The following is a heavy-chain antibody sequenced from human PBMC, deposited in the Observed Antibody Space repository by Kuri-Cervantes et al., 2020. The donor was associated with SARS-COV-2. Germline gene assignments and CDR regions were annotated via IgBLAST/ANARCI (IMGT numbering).Heavy chain of an antibody. D-gene: IGHD6-6*01. Sequence: GSLRLSCAVYGGSFSGYYWSWIRQPPGKGLEWIGYIYYSGSTNYNPSLKSRVTISVDTSKNQFSLKLSSVTAADTAVYYCARARSSSSKYYYYYGMDVWGQGTTVTVSS. CDR3: ARARSSSSKYYYYYGMDV. CDR1: GGSFSGYY. CDR2: IYYSGST. V-gene: IGHV4-59*01. J-gene: IGHJ6*02.